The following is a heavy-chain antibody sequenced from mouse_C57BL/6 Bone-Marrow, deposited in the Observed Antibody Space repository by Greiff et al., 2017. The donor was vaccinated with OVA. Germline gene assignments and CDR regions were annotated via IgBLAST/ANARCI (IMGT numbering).Heavy chain of an antibody. J-gene: IGHJ4*01. D-gene: IGHD2-5*01. CDR3: AREFYSNYVDYAMDY. V-gene: IGHV1-53*01. CDR2: INPSNGGT. Sequence: QVQLQQPGTELVKPGASVKLSCKASGYTFTSYWMHWVKQRPGQGLEWIGNINPSNGGTNYNEKFKSKATLTVDKSSSTAYMQLSSLTSEDSAVYYCAREFYSNYVDYAMDYWGQGTSVTVSS. CDR1: GYTFTSYW.